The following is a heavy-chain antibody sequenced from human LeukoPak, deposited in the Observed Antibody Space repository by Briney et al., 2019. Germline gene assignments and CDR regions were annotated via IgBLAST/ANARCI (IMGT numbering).Heavy chain of an antibody. J-gene: IGHJ4*02. CDR3: AKSREDIVVVVAATFDY. D-gene: IGHD2-15*01. V-gene: IGHV3-30*18. CDR2: ISYDGSNK. Sequence: PGRSLRLSCAASGFTFSSYGMHWVRQAPGKGLEWVAAISYDGSNKYYADSVKGRFTISRDNSKNTLYLQMNSLRAEDTAVYYCAKSREDIVVVVAATFDYWGQGTLVTVSS. CDR1: GFTFSSYG.